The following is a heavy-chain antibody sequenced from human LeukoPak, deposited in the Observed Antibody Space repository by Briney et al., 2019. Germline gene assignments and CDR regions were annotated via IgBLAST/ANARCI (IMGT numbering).Heavy chain of an antibody. J-gene: IGHJ3*02. V-gene: IGHV3-48*01. CDR2: ICSSSSTI. D-gene: IGHD3-16*01. CDR1: GFAFSSYS. CDR3: AREGDVSAFDI. Sequence: GGGLRLSCAASGFAFSSYSMNWVRQAPGEGGEWVSYICSSSSTIYFADSVKGRFTISRDNAKNSLYLQMNSLRAEDTAVYYCAREGDVSAFDIWGQGTMVTVSS.